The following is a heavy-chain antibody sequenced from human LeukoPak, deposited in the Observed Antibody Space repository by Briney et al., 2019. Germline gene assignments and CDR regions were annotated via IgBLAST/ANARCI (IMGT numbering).Heavy chain of an antibody. J-gene: IGHJ4*02. CDR1: GGSISSGGYY. D-gene: IGHD1-26*01. V-gene: IGHV4-31*03. CDR3: ARAYLSGSYSS. CDR2: IYDSGST. Sequence: PSETLSLTCTVSGGSISSGGYYWSWIRQLPGKGLEWIGYIYDSGSTYYNPSLKSRVSISVDMSKNQFYLKLSSVTAADTAVYYCARAYLSGSYSSWGQGTLVTVSS.